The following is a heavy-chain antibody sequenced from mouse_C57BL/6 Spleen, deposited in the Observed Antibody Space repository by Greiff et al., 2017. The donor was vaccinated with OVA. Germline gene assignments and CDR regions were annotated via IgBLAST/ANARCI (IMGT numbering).Heavy chain of an antibody. CDR3: ARSGYGSRDWYFDV. CDR1: GYTFTSYW. D-gene: IGHD1-1*01. CDR2: IHPNSGST. J-gene: IGHJ1*03. V-gene: IGHV1-64*01. Sequence: QVQLQQPGAELVKPGASVKLSCKASGYTFTSYWMHWVKQRPGQGLEWIGMIHPNSGSTNYNEKFKSKATLTVDKSSSTAYMQLSSLTSEDSAVYYCARSGYGSRDWYFDVWGTGTTVTVSS.